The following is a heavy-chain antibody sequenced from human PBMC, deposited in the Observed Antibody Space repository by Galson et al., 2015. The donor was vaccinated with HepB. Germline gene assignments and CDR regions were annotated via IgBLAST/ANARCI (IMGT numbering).Heavy chain of an antibody. V-gene: IGHV3-30*04. CDR2: ISYDGSNK. D-gene: IGHD3-10*01. J-gene: IGHJ6*02. CDR3: ARDLYYYGSGSYPSTPYYYYGMDV. CDR1: GFTFSSYA. Sequence: SLRLSCAASGFTFSSYAMHWVRQAPGKGLEWVAVISYDGSNKYYADSVKGRFTISRDNSKNTLYLQMNSLRAEDTAVYYCARDLYYYGSGSYPSTPYYYYGMDVWGQGTTVTVSS.